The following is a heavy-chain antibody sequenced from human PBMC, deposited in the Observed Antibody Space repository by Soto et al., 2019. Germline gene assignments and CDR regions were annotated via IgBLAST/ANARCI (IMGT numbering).Heavy chain of an antibody. D-gene: IGHD3-3*01. CDR3: ARGYELRFLEWLLSF. Sequence: RASVKVSCKASGYTFTGYYMHWVRQAPGQGLEWMGWINPNSGGTNYAQKFQGRVTMTRDTSISTAYMELSRLRSDDTAVYYCARGYELRFLEWLLSFWGQGTLVTVSS. CDR1: GYTFTGYY. CDR2: INPNSGGT. V-gene: IGHV1-2*02. J-gene: IGHJ4*02.